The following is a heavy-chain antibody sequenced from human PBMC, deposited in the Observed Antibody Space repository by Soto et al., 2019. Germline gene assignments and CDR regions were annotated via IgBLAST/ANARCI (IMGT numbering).Heavy chain of an antibody. Sequence: SETLSLTCNVSGGSINTYYWSWIRQPPGKGLEWIGYFSYSGNTNYNPALKSRVTIPIDTSKNQFSLKLSSVTAADTAVYYFAIGSSRASRSGWFNDWGKRFLVTVSS. J-gene: IGHJ4*02. CDR3: AIGSSRASRSGWFND. CDR2: FSYSGNT. CDR1: GGSINTYY. V-gene: IGHV4-59*12. D-gene: IGHD6-19*01.